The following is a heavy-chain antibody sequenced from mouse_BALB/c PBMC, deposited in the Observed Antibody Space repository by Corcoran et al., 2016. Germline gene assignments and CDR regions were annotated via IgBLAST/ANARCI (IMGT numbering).Heavy chain of an antibody. V-gene: IGHV9-3-1*01. D-gene: IGHD2-2*01. Sequence: QIQLVQSGPELKKPGETVKISCKASGYTFTNYGMSWVKQAPGKGLKWMGWINTYTGEPTYADDFKGRFAFSLETSASTAYLQINNLKNEDTATYFCATMVTMDYWGQGTSVTVSS. CDR1: GYTFTNYG. J-gene: IGHJ4*01. CDR2: INTYTGEP. CDR3: ATMVTMDY.